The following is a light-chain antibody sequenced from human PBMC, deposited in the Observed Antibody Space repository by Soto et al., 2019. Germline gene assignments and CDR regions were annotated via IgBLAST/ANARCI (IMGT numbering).Light chain of an antibody. Sequence: QSALTQPASVSGSPGQSIAISCTGTSSDVGGYNYVSWYQQHPGKAPKLIIYDVTNRPSGVSNRFSGSKSGNTASLTIFGLQAEDEADYYCSSYTSSSTYVFGTGTKVTVL. V-gene: IGLV2-14*01. CDR1: SSDVGGYNY. CDR3: SSYTSSSTYV. J-gene: IGLJ1*01. CDR2: DVT.